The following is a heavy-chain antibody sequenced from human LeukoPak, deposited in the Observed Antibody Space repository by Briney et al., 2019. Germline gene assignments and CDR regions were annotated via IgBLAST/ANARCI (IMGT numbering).Heavy chain of an antibody. CDR1: GFTFSDHY. J-gene: IGHJ4*02. D-gene: IGHD2-2*01. CDR3: ARESKGLSVPFDF. Sequence: PGGSLRLSCAASGFTFSDHYMSWIRQAPGKGLEWLCYISDDGRAIYYADSVKGRFTLSRDNSQNSLSLLMSSLRAEDTAVYCCARESKGLSVPFDFWGQGTLVTVSS. V-gene: IGHV3-11*01. CDR2: ISDDGRAI.